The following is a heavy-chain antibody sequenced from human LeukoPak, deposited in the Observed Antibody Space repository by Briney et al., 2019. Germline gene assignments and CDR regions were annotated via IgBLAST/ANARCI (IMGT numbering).Heavy chain of an antibody. D-gene: IGHD3-22*01. CDR2: IRYDGSNK. CDR3: ARDSSGYYPYWYYMDV. CDR1: GFTFSSYG. J-gene: IGHJ6*03. V-gene: IGHV3-30*02. Sequence: GGSLRLSCAAPGFTFSSYGMHWVRQAPGKGLEWVAFIRYDGSNKYYADSVKGRFTISRDNSKNTLYLLMNSLRAEDTAVYYCARDSSGYYPYWYYMDVWGKGTTVTVSS.